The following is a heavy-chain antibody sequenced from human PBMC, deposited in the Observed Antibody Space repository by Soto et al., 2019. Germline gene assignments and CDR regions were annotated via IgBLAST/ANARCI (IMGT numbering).Heavy chain of an antibody. J-gene: IGHJ6*02. V-gene: IGHV1-18*01. D-gene: IGHD3-16*02. Sequence: QVQLVQSGAEVKKPGASVRVSCKASGSTLTTYGIIWVRQAPGQGLEWMGWISVYNGNTNYAQNLQGRVTVTTDTSTSTAFMELRSLTSDDKAIYYGARVRRIDRHSSDYYYYGMDVCGQGTTVTVSS. CDR3: ARVRRIDRHSSDYYYYGMDV. CDR1: GSTLTTYG. CDR2: ISVYNGNT.